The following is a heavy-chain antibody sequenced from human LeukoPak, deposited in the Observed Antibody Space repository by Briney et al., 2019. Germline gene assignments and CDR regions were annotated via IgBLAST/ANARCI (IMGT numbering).Heavy chain of an antibody. CDR1: GGSISSYY. CDR3: ARESPGSIFYYYGMDV. V-gene: IGHV4-4*07. CDR2: IYTSGST. Sequence: SETLSLTCTVSGGSISSYYWSWIRQPAGKGLEWIGRIYTSGSTNYNPSLKSRVTMSVDTSKNQFSLKLSSVTAADTAVYYCARESPGSIFYYYGMDVWGQGTTVTVSS. D-gene: IGHD2-2*01. J-gene: IGHJ6*02.